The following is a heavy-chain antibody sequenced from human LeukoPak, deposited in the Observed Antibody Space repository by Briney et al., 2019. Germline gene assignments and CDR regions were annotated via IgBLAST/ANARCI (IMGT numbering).Heavy chain of an antibody. CDR3: ARHKYSSGWPPEGAFDI. Sequence: SETLSLTCTVSGGSISSYYWSWIRQTPGKGLEWIGYIYYSGSTNYNPSLKSRVTISVDTSKNQFSLKLSSVTAADTAVCYCARHKYSSGWPPEGAFDIWGQGTMVTVSS. J-gene: IGHJ3*02. CDR1: GGSISSYY. D-gene: IGHD6-19*01. V-gene: IGHV4-59*08. CDR2: IYYSGST.